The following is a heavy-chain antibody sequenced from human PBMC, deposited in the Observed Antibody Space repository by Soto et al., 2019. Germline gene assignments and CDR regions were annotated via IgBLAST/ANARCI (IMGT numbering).Heavy chain of an antibody. CDR3: AKKVNSGPGSQYFDY. Sequence: GGSVRLSCAASGFTFSSYSMSWVRQAPGKGLEWVSGFRSSGDGGTTYYADSVKGRFTISRDNSKNTLFLQMNSLRAEDTAIYYCAKKVNSGPGSQYFDYWGQGTLVTVSS. V-gene: IGHV3-23*01. D-gene: IGHD3-10*01. J-gene: IGHJ4*02. CDR1: GFTFSSYS. CDR2: FRSSGDGGTT.